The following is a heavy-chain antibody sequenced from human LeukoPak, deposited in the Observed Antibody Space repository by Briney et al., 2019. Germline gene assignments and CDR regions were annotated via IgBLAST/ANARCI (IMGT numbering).Heavy chain of an antibody. CDR1: GYTFSSYA. Sequence: QTGGSLRLSCAASGYTFSSYAMSWVRQAPGKGLEWVSAISGSGGSTYYADSVKGRFTISGDNSKNTLYLQMNSLRAEDTAVYYCAKGRLGYCSSTSCLSSPWGQGTLVTVSS. J-gene: IGHJ5*02. V-gene: IGHV3-23*01. CDR2: ISGSGGST. CDR3: AKGRLGYCSSTSCLSSP. D-gene: IGHD2-2*01.